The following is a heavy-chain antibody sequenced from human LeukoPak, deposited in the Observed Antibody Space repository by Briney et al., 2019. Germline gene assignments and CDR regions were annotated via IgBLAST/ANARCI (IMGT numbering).Heavy chain of an antibody. V-gene: IGHV3-7*01. J-gene: IGHJ4*02. Sequence: GGSLRLSCAASGFTFSSYAMSWVRQAPGKGLEWVANIKEDGSEKYYVDSAKGRFTISRDNAKSSLYLQINSPRAEDTAVYYCARGGLNWSYPVYDYWGQGTLVTVSS. CDR3: ARGGLNWSYPVYDY. D-gene: IGHD1-7*01. CDR1: GFTFSSYA. CDR2: IKEDGSEK.